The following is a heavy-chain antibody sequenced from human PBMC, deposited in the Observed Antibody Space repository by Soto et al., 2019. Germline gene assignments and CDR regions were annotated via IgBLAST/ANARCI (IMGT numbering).Heavy chain of an antibody. J-gene: IGHJ4*02. CDR1: GGTFNGFA. V-gene: IGHV1-69*01. CDR2: IVPLNGST. Sequence: QVQLVQSGAEVRKPGSSVKVSCKSSGGTFNGFAFSWVRQAPGEGLEWVGGIVPLNGSTTYTQNFRGRVAITADESTGTVYRELSSLRSADTAIYYCARDSGQGYYDERDGFYYFDLWGQGTVVSVSS. CDR3: ARDSGQGYYDERDGFYYFDL. D-gene: IGHD3-16*01.